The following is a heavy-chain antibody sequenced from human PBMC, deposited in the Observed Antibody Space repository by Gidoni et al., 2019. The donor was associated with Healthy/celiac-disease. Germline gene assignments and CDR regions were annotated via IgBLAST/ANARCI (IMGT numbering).Heavy chain of an antibody. D-gene: IGHD3-3*01. CDR1: GYTFTSYY. J-gene: IGHJ6*02. CDR3: ARARGIFGVVYGMDV. Sequence: QVQLVQSGAEVKKPGASVKVSCTASGYTFTSYYMHWVRQATGQGLEWMGIINPSGDSTSYAQKFQGRVTMTRDTSTSTVYMELSSLRSEDTAVYYCARARGIFGVVYGMDVWGQGTTVTVSS. CDR2: INPSGDST. V-gene: IGHV1-46*01.